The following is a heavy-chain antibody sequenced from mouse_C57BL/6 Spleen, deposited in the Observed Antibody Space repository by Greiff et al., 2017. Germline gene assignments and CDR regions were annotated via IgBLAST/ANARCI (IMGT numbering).Heavy chain of an antibody. D-gene: IGHD1-1*01. CDR3: ARSYYYGSSWFAY. J-gene: IGHJ3*01. V-gene: IGHV7-3*01. CDR1: GFTFTDYY. Sequence: EVKLVESGGGLVQPGGSLSLSCAASGFTFTDYYMSWVRQPPGKALEWLGFIRNKANGYTTEYSASVKGRFTISRDNSQSILYLQMNALRAEDSATYYCARSYYYGSSWFAYWGQGTLVTVSA. CDR2: IRNKANGYTT.